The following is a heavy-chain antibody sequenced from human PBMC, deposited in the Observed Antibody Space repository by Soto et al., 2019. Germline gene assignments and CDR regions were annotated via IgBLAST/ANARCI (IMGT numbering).Heavy chain of an antibody. CDR1: GGTFSSYA. CDR2: IIPIFGTA. CDR3: ARSQGGSSSLDIYYYYYYGMDV. D-gene: IGHD2-15*01. Sequence: QVQLVQSGAEVKKPGSSVKVSCKAPGGTFSSYAISWVRQAPGQGLEWMGGIIPIFGTAKYAQKVQGRVTVTADESTSTGYRGLSSLRSEDQAVYYCARSQGGSSSLDIYYYYYYGMDVWGQGTTVTVSS. J-gene: IGHJ6*02. V-gene: IGHV1-69*01.